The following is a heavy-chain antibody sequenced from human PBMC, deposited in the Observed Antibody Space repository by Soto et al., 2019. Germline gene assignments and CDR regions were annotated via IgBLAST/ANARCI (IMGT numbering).Heavy chain of an antibody. D-gene: IGHD3-22*01. V-gene: IGHV3-33*01. CDR2: IWWHGNNQ. CDR1: GFTFSNYG. CDR3: AREMAAYSGYYLPGTY. J-gene: IGHJ4*02. Sequence: GESLKISCAASGFTFSNYGMHWVRQAPGKGLEWVGFIWWHGNNQYYTDSVQGRFTISRDNYKNKLYLQMDSLRAEDTAIYYCAREMAAYSGYYLPGTYWGQGTLVTVSS.